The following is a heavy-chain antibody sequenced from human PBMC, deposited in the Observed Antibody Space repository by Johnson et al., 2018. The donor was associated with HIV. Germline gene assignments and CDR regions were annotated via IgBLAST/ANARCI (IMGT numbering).Heavy chain of an antibody. CDR3: AKVGSGYSSSS. V-gene: IGHV3-30-3*02. CDR1: GVTFSSHA. D-gene: IGHD6-13*01. J-gene: IGHJ3*01. Sequence: AAGGVTFSSHAMHWVRQAPGKGLDWVTVISYDGSNKYYADSVKGRLTISRDNSKNTRHLQMNSLRPEDTAVYYCAKVGSGYSSSSWGQGTMVTVSS. CDR2: ISYDGSNK.